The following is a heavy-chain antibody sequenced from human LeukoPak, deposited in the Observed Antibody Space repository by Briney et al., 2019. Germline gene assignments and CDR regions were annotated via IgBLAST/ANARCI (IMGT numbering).Heavy chain of an antibody. V-gene: IGHV3-15*01. J-gene: IGHJ4*02. CDR1: GFTFSNAW. CDR3: TTAGPHESFDC. Sequence: GGSLRLSCTASGFTFSNAWMSRVRQAPGKGLEWVGRVKSKTDGGTTDYAAPVKGRFTISRDDSKNTLYLRMNSLKTEDTAVYYCTTAGPHESFDCWGQGTLVTVSS. CDR2: VKSKTDGGTT.